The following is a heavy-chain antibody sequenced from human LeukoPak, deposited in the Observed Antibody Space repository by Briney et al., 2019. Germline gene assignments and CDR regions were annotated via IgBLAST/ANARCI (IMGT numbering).Heavy chain of an antibody. Sequence: GGSLRLSCAASGFTFSSHWMSWVRQASGKGLEWVGRIRSTANGYATAYAASVKGRFTISRDDSKNTAYLQMDSLKTEDTAVYYCTGNYYGSGSYADFDYWGQGTLVTVSS. CDR3: TGNYYGSGSYADFDY. J-gene: IGHJ4*02. D-gene: IGHD3-10*01. CDR1: GFTFSSHW. V-gene: IGHV3-73*01. CDR2: IRSTANGYAT.